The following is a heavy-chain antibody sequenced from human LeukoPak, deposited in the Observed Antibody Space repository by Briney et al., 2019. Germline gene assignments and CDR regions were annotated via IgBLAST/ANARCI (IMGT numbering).Heavy chain of an antibody. D-gene: IGHD6-19*01. CDR2: INAGNGNT. CDR1: GYTFTSYA. V-gene: IGHV1-3*01. CDR3: ARGRKYSYSSGWYGPHEGNDYFDY. J-gene: IGHJ4*02. Sequence: RASVKVSCKASGYTFTSYAMHWVRQAPGQRLEWMGWINAGNGNTKYSQKFQGRVTITRDTSASTAYMELSSLRSEDTAVYYCARGRKYSYSSGWYGPHEGNDYFDYWGQGTLVTVSS.